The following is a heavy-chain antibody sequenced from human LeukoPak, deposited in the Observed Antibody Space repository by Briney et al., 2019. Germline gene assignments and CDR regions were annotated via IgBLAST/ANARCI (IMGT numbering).Heavy chain of an antibody. CDR3: ARDSEL. D-gene: IGHD1-26*01. J-gene: IGHJ4*02. CDR1: GFTFSRYW. V-gene: IGHV3-74*01. CDR2: INSDGRST. Sequence: GGSLRLSCVASGFTFSRYWMHWVRQAPGKGLVWVSRINSDGRSTNYADSVKGRFSISRDNAENTLYLQMNSLRVEDTAVYYCARDSELRGQGTLVTVSS.